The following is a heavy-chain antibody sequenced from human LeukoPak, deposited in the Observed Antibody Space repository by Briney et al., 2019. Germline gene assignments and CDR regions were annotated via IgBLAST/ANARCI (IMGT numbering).Heavy chain of an antibody. CDR1: GGSISSGSYY. Sequence: SQTLSLTCTVSGGSISSGSYYWSWIRQPAGKGLEWIGRIYTSGSTNYNPSLKSRVTISVDTSKNQFSLKLSSVTAADTAVYYCASTYCSGGSCYHLVYWGQGTLVAVSS. CDR2: IYTSGST. V-gene: IGHV4-61*02. CDR3: ASTYCSGGSCYHLVY. J-gene: IGHJ4*02. D-gene: IGHD2-15*01.